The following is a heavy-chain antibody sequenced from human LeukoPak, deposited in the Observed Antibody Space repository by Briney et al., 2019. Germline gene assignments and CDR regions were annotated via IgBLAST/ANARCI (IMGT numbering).Heavy chain of an antibody. Sequence: ASVKVSCKASGYTFTSYGINWVRQAPGQGLEWMGWINPNSGGTNYAQKFQGRVTMTRDTSISTAYMELSRLRSDDTAVYYCATRSIAAYYYYYMDVWGKGTTVTVSS. J-gene: IGHJ6*03. V-gene: IGHV1-2*02. D-gene: IGHD6-6*01. CDR2: INPNSGGT. CDR3: ATRSIAAYYYYYMDV. CDR1: GYTFTSYG.